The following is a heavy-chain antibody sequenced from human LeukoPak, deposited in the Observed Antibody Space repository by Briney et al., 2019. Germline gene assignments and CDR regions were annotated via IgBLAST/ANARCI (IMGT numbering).Heavy chain of an antibody. CDR2: IYSGSV. J-gene: IGHJ5*02. CDR3: VKVGYGSGTWGWFDP. D-gene: IGHD3-10*01. CDR1: GASISGHY. V-gene: IGHV4-59*11. Sequence: SETLSLTCNVSGASISGHYGSWIRQSPGKGLECIGYIYSGSVDYNPSLKSRATISGDASKNQVSLILKSVTTADTAMYYCVKVGYGSGTWGWFDPWGQGILVTVST.